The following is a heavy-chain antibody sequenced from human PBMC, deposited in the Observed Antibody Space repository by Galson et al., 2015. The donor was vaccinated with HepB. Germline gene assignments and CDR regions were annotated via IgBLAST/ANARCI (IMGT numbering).Heavy chain of an antibody. J-gene: IGHJ4*02. CDR1: GFTFDDYA. CDR2: ISWNSGSI. CDR3: AKDKLEEYPGSALDY. Sequence: SLRLSCAASGFTFDDYAMHWVRQAPGKGLEWVSGISWNSGSIGYADSVKGRFTISRDNAKNSLYLQMNSLRAEDTALYYCAKDKLEEYPGSALDYWGQGTLVTVSS. V-gene: IGHV3-9*01. D-gene: IGHD2/OR15-2a*01.